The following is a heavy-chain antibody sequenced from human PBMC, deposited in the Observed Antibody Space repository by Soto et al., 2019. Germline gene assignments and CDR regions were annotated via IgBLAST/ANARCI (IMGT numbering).Heavy chain of an antibody. CDR3: ARQGGGSGWLIYWFDP. D-gene: IGHD6-19*01. V-gene: IGHV4-39*01. Sequence: SETLSLTCTVSGGSISSSSYYWGWIRQPPGKGLEWIGSIYYSGSTYYNPSLKSRVTISVDTSKNQFSLKLSSVTAADTAVYYCARQGGGSGWLIYWFDPWGQGTLVTVSS. CDR1: GGSISSSSYY. J-gene: IGHJ5*02. CDR2: IYYSGST.